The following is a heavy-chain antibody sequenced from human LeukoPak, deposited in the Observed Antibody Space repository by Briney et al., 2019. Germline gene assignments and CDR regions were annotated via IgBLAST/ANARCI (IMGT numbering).Heavy chain of an antibody. CDR3: AKGSRTSRPYYFDF. Sequence: GGSLRLSCAASGFTFNNYAMGWMRQAPGKGLEWVSAITGSGDDTYHADPVKGRFTISRDNSKKTLYLQMNSLRAEDTALYYCAKGSRTSRPYYFDFWGQEILVTVSS. CDR2: ITGSGDDT. J-gene: IGHJ4*02. D-gene: IGHD6-19*01. V-gene: IGHV3-23*01. CDR1: GFTFNNYA.